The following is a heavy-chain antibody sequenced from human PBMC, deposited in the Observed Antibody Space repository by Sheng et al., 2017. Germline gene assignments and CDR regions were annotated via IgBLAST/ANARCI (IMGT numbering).Heavy chain of an antibody. D-gene: IGHD6-19*01. CDR3: AREVVAVAGTVDY. CDR1: GGSISSSSYY. J-gene: IGHJ4*02. CDR2: IYYSGST. V-gene: IGHV4-39*07. Sequence: QLQLQESGPGLVKPSETLSLTCTVSGGSISSSSYYWGWIRQPPGKGLEWIGSIYYSGSTYYNPSLKSRVTISVDTSKNQFSLKLSSVTAADTAVYYCAREVVAVAGTVDYWGQGNAGHRLL.